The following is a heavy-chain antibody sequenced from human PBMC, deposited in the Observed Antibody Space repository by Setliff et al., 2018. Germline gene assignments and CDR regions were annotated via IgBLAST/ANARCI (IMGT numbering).Heavy chain of an antibody. CDR1: GFSFSSHW. CDR3: SRDLQGSGDYVVDY. D-gene: IGHD4-17*01. Sequence: GGSLRLSCAAFGFSFSSHWMSWVRQVPGKGLEWVANIKEEGGEKDYVDSVKGRFTSSRDNAKNTLYLQMNSLRAEDTAVYYCSRDLQGSGDYVVDYWGQGTLVTVSS. V-gene: IGHV3-7*01. J-gene: IGHJ4*02. CDR2: IKEEGGEK.